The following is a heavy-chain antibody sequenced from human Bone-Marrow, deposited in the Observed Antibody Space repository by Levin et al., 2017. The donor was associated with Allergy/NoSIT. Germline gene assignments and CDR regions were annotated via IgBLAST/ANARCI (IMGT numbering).Heavy chain of an antibody. D-gene: IGHD1-1*01. CDR3: ARDPQTNGHKDYYYYYYMDV. CDR1: GYTFTRFY. V-gene: IGHV1-46*01. CDR2: INPTGGTV. J-gene: IGHJ6*03. Sequence: PVASVKVSCKAIGYTFTRFYIHWLRQAPGQGPEWMGTINPTGGTVSYAQKFRGRVIMTRDTSTSTVYMELRSLRSDDTAVYYCARDPQTNGHKDYYYYYYMDVWGRGTTVTVSS.